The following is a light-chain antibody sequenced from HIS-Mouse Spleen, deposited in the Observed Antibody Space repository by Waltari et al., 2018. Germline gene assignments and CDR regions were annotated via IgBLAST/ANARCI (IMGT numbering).Light chain of an antibody. J-gene: IGKJ3*01. CDR3: QQSYSTPLT. V-gene: IGKV1-39*01. Sequence: DIQMTHSPSSLSASVGDRVTITCRASQSISSYLNWSQQKPGKAPKLLIYAASSLQSGVPSRFSGSGSGTDFTLTISSLQPEDFATYYCQQSYSTPLTFGPGTKVDIK. CDR1: QSISSY. CDR2: AAS.